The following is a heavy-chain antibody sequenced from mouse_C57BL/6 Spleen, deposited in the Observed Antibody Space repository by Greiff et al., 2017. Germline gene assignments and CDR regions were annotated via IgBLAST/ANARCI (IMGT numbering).Heavy chain of an antibody. CDR1: GYTFTSYW. CDR2: IHPNSGST. Sequence: QVQLQQPGAELVKPGASVKLSCKASGYTFTSYWMHWVKQRPGQGLEWIGMIHPNSGSTNYNEKFKSKATLTVDKSSSTAYMQLSSLTSEDSAVYYCARVGSSCDWYFDVWGTGTTVTVSS. J-gene: IGHJ1*03. CDR3: ARVGSSCDWYFDV. D-gene: IGHD1-1*01. V-gene: IGHV1-64*01.